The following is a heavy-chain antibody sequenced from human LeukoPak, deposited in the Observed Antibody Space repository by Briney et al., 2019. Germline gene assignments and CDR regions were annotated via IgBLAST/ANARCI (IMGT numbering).Heavy chain of an antibody. Sequence: KTSETLSLTCSVSGGSITDHFWSWIRQPPGKGLEWIGYMYYTGRTDYNPSLKSRVTMSVDTSKSQFSLHLSSVTAADTAVYYCARGGVLKSVDYWGQGTLVAVSS. CDR3: ARGGVLKSVDY. CDR2: MYYTGRT. J-gene: IGHJ4*02. D-gene: IGHD3-16*01. V-gene: IGHV4-59*11. CDR1: GGSITDHF.